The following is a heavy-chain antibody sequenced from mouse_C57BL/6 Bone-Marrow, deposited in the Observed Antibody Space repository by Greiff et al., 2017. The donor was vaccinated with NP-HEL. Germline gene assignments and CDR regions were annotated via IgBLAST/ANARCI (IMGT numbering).Heavy chain of an antibody. CDR2: ISNGGGST. CDR3: ARWAFYYFDY. CDR1: GFTFSDYY. Sequence: EVHLVESGGGLVQPGGSLKLSCAASGFTFSDYYMYWVRQTPEKRLEWVAYISNGGGSTYYPDTVKGRFTISRDNAKNTLYLQMSRLKSEDTAMYYCARWAFYYFDYWGQGTTLTVSS. J-gene: IGHJ2*01. D-gene: IGHD3-1*01. V-gene: IGHV5-12*01.